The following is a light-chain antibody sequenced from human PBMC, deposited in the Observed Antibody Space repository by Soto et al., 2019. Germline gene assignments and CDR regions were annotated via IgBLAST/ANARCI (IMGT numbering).Light chain of an antibody. V-gene: IGKV1-27*01. J-gene: IGKJ5*01. Sequence: DIQMTQSPSSLSASVGDRVTITFRASQGIRHYLAWYQQKPGKVPKLLIYEASNLQSGVPSRFRGGGSGTEFTLTISSLQPEDVATYYCQQYDILPITFGRGTRLEIK. CDR1: QGIRHY. CDR2: EAS. CDR3: QQYDILPIT.